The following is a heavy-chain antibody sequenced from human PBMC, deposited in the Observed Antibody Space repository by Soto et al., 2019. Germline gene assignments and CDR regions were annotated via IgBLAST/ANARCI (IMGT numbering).Heavy chain of an antibody. CDR1: GGSISSSSYY. CDR3: ARHDYGDYVFDY. D-gene: IGHD4-17*01. CDR2: IYYSGST. Sequence: SETLSLTCTVSGGSISSSSYYWGWIRQPPGKGLEWIGSIYYSGSTYYNPSLKSRVTISVDTSKNQFSLKLSSVTAADTAVYYCARHDYGDYVFDYWGQGTLVTVS. V-gene: IGHV4-39*01. J-gene: IGHJ4*02.